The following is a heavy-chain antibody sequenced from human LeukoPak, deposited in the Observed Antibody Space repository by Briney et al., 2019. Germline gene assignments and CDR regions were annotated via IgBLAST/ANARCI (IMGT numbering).Heavy chain of an antibody. CDR2: IKQDGSEK. V-gene: IGHV3-7*01. CDR3: ARRRSKLFPYYYYMDV. D-gene: IGHD2-15*01. J-gene: IGHJ6*03. CDR1: GFTFSSYW. Sequence: GGSLRLSCAASGFTFSSYWMSWVRQAPGKGREWVANIKQDGSEKYYVDSVKGRFTISRDNAKNSLYLQMNSLRAEDTAVYYCARRRSKLFPYYYYMDVWGKGTTVTVSS.